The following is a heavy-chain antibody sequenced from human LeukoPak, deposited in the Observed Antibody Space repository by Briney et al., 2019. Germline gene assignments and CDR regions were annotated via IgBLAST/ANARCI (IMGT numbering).Heavy chain of an antibody. V-gene: IGHV4-34*01. D-gene: IGHD6-19*01. CDR2: INHSGST. Sequence: PSETLSLTCAVYGGSFSGYYWSWIRQPPGKGLEWIGEINHSGSTNYNPSLKSRVTISVDTSKNQFSLKLSSVTAADTAVYYCARGWTNSGWYAAPSFDPWGQGTLVTVSS. CDR1: GGSFSGYY. J-gene: IGHJ5*02. CDR3: ARGWTNSGWYAAPSFDP.